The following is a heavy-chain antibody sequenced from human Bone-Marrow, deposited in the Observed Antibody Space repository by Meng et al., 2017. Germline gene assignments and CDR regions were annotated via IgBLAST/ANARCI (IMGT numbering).Heavy chain of an antibody. J-gene: IGHJ4*02. V-gene: IGHV3-23*01. D-gene: IGHD3-9*01. CDR2: ISGSGTTT. CDR3: AKGGTTSYDFLTGAYHLDY. CDR1: GFTFSNYW. Sequence: GGSLRLSCTASGFTFSNYWMNWVRQAPGKGLEWVSTISGSGTTTYFADSVKGRFTISRDTSKNTFYLQLNSLRAEDTAVYYCAKGGTTSYDFLTGAYHLDYWGQGTLVTVSS.